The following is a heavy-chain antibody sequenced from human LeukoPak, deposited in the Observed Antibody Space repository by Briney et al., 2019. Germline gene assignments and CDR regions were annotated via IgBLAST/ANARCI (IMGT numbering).Heavy chain of an antibody. CDR2: MYISGSS. CDR1: DGSISSGHYY. V-gene: IGHV4-61*02. D-gene: IGHD2-2*01. Sequence: KPSETLSLTCTVSDGSISSGHYYWSWIRQPAGKGLEWIGRMYISGSSDYNPSLKSRVTISADTSKNQFSLKLSSVTAADTAVYYCARDGTCSSTSCLRGDYYYMDVWGKGTTVTVSS. J-gene: IGHJ6*03. CDR3: ARDGTCSSTSCLRGDYYYMDV.